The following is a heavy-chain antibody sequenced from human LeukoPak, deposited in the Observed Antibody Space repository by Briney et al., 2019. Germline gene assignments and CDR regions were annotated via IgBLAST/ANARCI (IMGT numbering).Heavy chain of an antibody. V-gene: IGHV3-30*18. CDR2: ISYDGSNK. CDR1: GFTFSSYG. CDR3: AKDGLGGIAAAGYFDY. D-gene: IGHD6-13*01. Sequence: GGSLRLSCAASGFTFSSYGMHWVRQAPGKGLEWVAVISYDGSNKYYADSVKGRFTISRDNSKNPLYLQMNSLRAEDTAVYYCAKDGLGGIAAAGYFDYWGQGTLVTVSS. J-gene: IGHJ4*02.